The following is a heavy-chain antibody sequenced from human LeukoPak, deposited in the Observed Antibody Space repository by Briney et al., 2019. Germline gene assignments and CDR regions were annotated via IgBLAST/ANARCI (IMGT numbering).Heavy chain of an antibody. J-gene: IGHJ5*02. V-gene: IGHV4-39*01. D-gene: IGHD2-2*01. CDR3: ARHWCSTSCYWFDP. Sequence: PSETLSLTCTVSGGSISSSSYYWGWIRQPPGKGLEWIGSIYYSGSTYYNPSLKSRVTISVETYKKQFTLKLSSVTAADTAVYYCARHWCSTSCYWFDPWGQGTLVTVSS. CDR2: IYYSGST. CDR1: GGSISSSSYY.